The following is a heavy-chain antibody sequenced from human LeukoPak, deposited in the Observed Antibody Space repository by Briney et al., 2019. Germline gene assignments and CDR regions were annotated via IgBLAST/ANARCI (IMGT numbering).Heavy chain of an antibody. CDR3: ATDQGGSYPDWYFDL. V-gene: IGHV1-24*01. D-gene: IGHD1-26*01. CDR2: FNPEDGET. J-gene: IGHJ2*01. Sequence: ASVKVSCKVSGYTLTELSMHWVRQAPGKGLEWMGGFNPEDGETIYAQKFQGRVTMTEDTSTDTAYMELSSLRSEDTAVYYCATDQGGSYPDWYFDLWGRGTLVTVSS. CDR1: GYTLTELS.